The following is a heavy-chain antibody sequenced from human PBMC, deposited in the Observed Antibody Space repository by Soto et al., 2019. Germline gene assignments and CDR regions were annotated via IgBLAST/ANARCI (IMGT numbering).Heavy chain of an antibody. CDR2: IYPGDSET. D-gene: IGHD6-19*01. CDR1: GYSFTNFW. Sequence: GEALKTSCKTSGYSFTNFWHGGVRQMPGKGLEWLGNIYPGDSETRYSPSFHGQVTISDDMSISTAYLQWSSLKASDTAIYYCATQHPLDSSGWYNWGQGTLVTVSS. V-gene: IGHV5-51*01. J-gene: IGHJ4*02. CDR3: ATQHPLDSSGWYN.